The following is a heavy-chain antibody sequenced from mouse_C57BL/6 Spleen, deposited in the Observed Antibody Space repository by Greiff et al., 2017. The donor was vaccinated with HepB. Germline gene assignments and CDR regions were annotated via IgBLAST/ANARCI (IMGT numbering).Heavy chain of an antibody. D-gene: IGHD2-4*01. CDR3: AGRGDYGAGYAIDY. CDR1: GYAFSSYW. V-gene: IGHV1-80*01. CDR2: INPGGGDT. J-gene: IGHJ4*01. Sequence: VQLQQSGAELVKPGASVKISCKASGYAFSSYWMNWVKQRPGKGLEWIGKINPGGGDTNYNGKFKGKATLTADKSSSTAYMQLSSLTSEDSAFYFCAGRGDYGAGYAIDYWGQGTSVTVSS.